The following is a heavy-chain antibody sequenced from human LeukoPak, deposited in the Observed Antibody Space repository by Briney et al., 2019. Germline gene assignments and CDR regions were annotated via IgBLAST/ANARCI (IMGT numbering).Heavy chain of an antibody. J-gene: IGHJ4*02. CDR2: IYYSGST. D-gene: IGHD3-22*01. V-gene: IGHV4-39*07. CDR1: GGSISSSSYY. CDR3: ARVPVIITMIVGGFDY. Sequence: SETLSLTCTVSGGSISSSSYYWGWIRQPPGKGLEWIGSIYYSGSTYYNPSLKSRVTISVDTSKNQFSLKLSSVTAADTAVYYCARVPVIITMIVGGFDYWGQGTLVTVSS.